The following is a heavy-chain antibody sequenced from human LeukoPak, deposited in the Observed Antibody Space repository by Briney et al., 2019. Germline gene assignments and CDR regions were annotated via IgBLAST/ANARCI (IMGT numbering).Heavy chain of an antibody. CDR2: INHSGST. CDR1: GGSFSGYY. Sequence: PSETLSLTCAVYGGSFSGYYWSWIRQPPVKGLEWIGEINHSGSTNYNPSLKSRVTISVDTSKNQFSLKLSSVTAADTAVYYCARLVLWLGYYYGMDVWGQGTTVTVSS. V-gene: IGHV4-34*01. J-gene: IGHJ6*02. D-gene: IGHD3-10*01. CDR3: ARLVLWLGYYYGMDV.